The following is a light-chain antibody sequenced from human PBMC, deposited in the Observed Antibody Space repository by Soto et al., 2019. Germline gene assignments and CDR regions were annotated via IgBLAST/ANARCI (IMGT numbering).Light chain of an antibody. CDR1: RSSIGSNT. CDR2: SNN. J-gene: IGLJ1*01. Sequence: QSVLTQPPSASATPGQKVTISCSGSRSSIGSNTVSWYQHPPGMAPKLLIYSNNQRPSGVPDRFSASKSGTSATLAISGLQSGDEGDYYCAAWDASLSGFYVFGSGAKVTVL. V-gene: IGLV1-44*01. CDR3: AAWDASLSGFYV.